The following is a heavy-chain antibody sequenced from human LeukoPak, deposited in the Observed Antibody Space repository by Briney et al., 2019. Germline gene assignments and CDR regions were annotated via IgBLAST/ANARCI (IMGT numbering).Heavy chain of an antibody. CDR1: GYTFTSYA. CDR3: ARDKHYYDSSGYFGY. V-gene: IGHV7-4-1*02. D-gene: IGHD3-22*01. J-gene: IGHJ4*02. CDR2: INTNTGNP. Sequence: ASVKVSCKASGYTFTSYAMNWVRPAPGQGLEWMGWINTNTGNPTYAQGFTGRFVFSLDTSVSTAYLQISSLKAEDTAVYYCARDKHYYDSSGYFGYWGQGTLVTVSS.